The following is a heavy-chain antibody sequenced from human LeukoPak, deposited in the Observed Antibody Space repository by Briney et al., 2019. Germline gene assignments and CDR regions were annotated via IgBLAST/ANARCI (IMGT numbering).Heavy chain of an antibody. CDR2: IYSSGST. CDR3: AKSGGYGLIDY. D-gene: IGHD1-26*01. Sequence: SETLSLTCTVSGASISGSGYYWGWIRQPPGTGLEWIGSIYSSGSTYYNAYLQSRVTVSIETSKNQISLRLNSVTAADTAMYYCAKSGGYGLIDYWGQGTLVTVSS. J-gene: IGHJ4*02. CDR1: GASISGSGYY. V-gene: IGHV4-39*01.